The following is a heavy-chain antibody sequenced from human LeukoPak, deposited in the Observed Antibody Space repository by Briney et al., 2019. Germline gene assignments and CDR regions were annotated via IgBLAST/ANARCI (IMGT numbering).Heavy chain of an antibody. CDR2: ISPNSGGT. V-gene: IGHV1-2*02. D-gene: IGHD2-2*01. J-gene: IGHJ4*02. Sequence: ASVKVSCKASGYTFTGYYIHWVRQAPGQGLAGVGWISPNSGGTNYAQNFQGRVTMAGDTSISTAYMELSRLRSDDTAVYFCAREEAYCSSTSCHLDYWGQGTLVTVSS. CDR1: GYTFTGYY. CDR3: AREEAYCSSTSCHLDY.